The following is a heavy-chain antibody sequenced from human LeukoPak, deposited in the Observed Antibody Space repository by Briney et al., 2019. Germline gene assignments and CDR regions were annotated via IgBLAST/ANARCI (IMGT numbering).Heavy chain of an antibody. D-gene: IGHD3-16*02. V-gene: IGHV3-48*01. CDR2: ISSSSSTI. Sequence: GGSLRLSCAASGFTFSSYSMNWVRQAPGKGLEWVSYISSSSSTIYYADSVKGRFTISRDNAKNSLYLQMNSLRAEDTAVYYCARDGAMITFGGVIANYFDYWGQGTLVTVSS. J-gene: IGHJ4*02. CDR3: ARDGAMITFGGVIANYFDY. CDR1: GFTFSSYS.